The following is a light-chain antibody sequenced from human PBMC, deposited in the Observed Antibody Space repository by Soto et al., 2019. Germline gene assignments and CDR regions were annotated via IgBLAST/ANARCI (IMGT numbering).Light chain of an antibody. Sequence: EIVLTQSPATLSLSLGERATLSCKASQSVNTYVGWYQQKPGQAPRLLNSEASDRATGIPARFSGSGSGTDFTLTISSLEPEDFAVYHCQHRGTFGQGTRLEIK. CDR1: QSVNTY. CDR2: EAS. CDR3: QHRGT. J-gene: IGKJ5*01. V-gene: IGKV3-11*01.